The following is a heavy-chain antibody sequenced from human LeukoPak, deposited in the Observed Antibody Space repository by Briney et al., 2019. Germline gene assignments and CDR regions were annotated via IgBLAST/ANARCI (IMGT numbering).Heavy chain of an antibody. CDR3: AGGGEEMATTDY. CDR2: IYYSGST. J-gene: IGHJ4*02. CDR1: GGSISSSSYY. Sequence: PSETLSLTCTVSGGSISSSSYYWGWIRQPPGKGLEWIGSIYYSGSTYYNPSLKSRVIISVDTSKNQFSLKLSSVTAADTAMYYCAGGGEEMATTDYWGQGTLVTVSS. D-gene: IGHD5-24*01. V-gene: IGHV4-39*07.